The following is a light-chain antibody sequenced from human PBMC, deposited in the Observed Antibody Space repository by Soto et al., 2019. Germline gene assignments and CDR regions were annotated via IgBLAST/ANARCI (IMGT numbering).Light chain of an antibody. CDR2: AAS. CDR3: QQSYSTPQT. CDR1: QSISSY. J-gene: IGKJ2*01. V-gene: IGKV1-39*01. Sequence: DIQMTQSPSSLSASVGDRVTITCRGSQSISSYLNWYQQKPGKAPKLLIYAASSLQSGVPSRFSGSGSGTDFTLTISSLQPEDFATYYCQQSYSTPQTFGQGTKLEIK.